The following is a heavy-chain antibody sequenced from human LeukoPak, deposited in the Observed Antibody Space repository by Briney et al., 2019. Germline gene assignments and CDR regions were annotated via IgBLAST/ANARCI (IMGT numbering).Heavy chain of an antibody. D-gene: IGHD1-26*01. Sequence: SETLSLTCTVSGGSISSSSYYWGWIRQPPGKGLEWIGSIYYSGSTYYNPSLKSRVTISVDTSKNQFSLKLSSVTAADTAVYYCARRNGNDAFDISGQGTMVTVSS. J-gene: IGHJ3*02. CDR1: GGSISSSSYY. V-gene: IGHV4-39*01. CDR3: ARRNGNDAFDI. CDR2: IYYSGST.